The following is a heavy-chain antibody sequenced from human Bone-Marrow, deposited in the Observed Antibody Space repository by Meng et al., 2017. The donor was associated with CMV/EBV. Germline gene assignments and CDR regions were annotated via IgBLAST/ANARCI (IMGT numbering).Heavy chain of an antibody. J-gene: IGHJ4*02. CDR2: IKSKADDGTA. CDR3: TTDRYCSTATCYRVGVDY. CDR1: GFTFSSYE. D-gene: IGHD2-2*02. Sequence: GGSLRLSCAASGFTFSSYEMNWVRQAPGKGLEWVGRIKSKADDGTADYAAPVKGRFTISRDDSKNTLYLQMNSLKTEDTAVYYCTTDRYCSTATCYRVGVDYWGQGTLVTVSS. V-gene: IGHV3-15*01.